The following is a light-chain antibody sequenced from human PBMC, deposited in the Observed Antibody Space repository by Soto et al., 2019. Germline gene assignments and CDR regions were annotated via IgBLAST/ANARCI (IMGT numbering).Light chain of an antibody. CDR1: QSVSSY. CDR2: DAS. Sequence: EIVLTQSPATLSLSPGERATLSCRASQSVSSYLAWYQQKPGQAPRLLIYDASNRATGIPARFSGRESGTDLTLTISRLDPEDFAVYYCQQRSSWPPYTLGKGTKLEIK. J-gene: IGKJ2*01. CDR3: QQRSSWPPYT. V-gene: IGKV3-11*01.